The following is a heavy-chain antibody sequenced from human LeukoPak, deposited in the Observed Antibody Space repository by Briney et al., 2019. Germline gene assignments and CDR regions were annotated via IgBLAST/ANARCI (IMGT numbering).Heavy chain of an antibody. D-gene: IGHD3-22*01. J-gene: IGHJ4*02. CDR1: GFTFSSYE. CDR2: IGSSGSII. Sequence: GGSLRLSCAASGFTFSSYEMNWVRQAPGKGLEWVSYIGSSGSIIYYADSVKGRFTISRDNSKNTLYLQMNSLRAEDTAVYYCARVLNNYDSSGYSAADYWGQGTLVTVSS. V-gene: IGHV3-48*03. CDR3: ARVLNNYDSSGYSAADY.